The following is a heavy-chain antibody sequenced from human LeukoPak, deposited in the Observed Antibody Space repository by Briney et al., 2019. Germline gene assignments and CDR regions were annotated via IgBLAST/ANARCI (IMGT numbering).Heavy chain of an antibody. CDR1: GFTFSSYG. CDR3: AKEAYYYDSSGYIDFDY. Sequence: EPGGSLRLSCAASGFTFSSYGMHWVRQAPGKGLERVAVISYDGSNKHYADSVKGRFTISRDNSKNTLYLQMNSLRAEDTAVYYCAKEAYYYDSSGYIDFDYWGQGTLVTVSS. J-gene: IGHJ4*02. V-gene: IGHV3-30*18. D-gene: IGHD3-22*01. CDR2: ISYDGSNK.